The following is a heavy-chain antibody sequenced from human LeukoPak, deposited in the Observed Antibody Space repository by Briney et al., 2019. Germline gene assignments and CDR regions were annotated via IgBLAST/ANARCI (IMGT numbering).Heavy chain of an antibody. V-gene: IGHV4-59*03. Sequence: SETLSLTCTVSGGSIRIYYWSWIRQPPGKGLEWIGHNYNSGSTNYSPSLKSRVTISVDTSKNQFSLKLSSVTAADTAVYYCATFKRAGGWSYFDYWGQGTLVTVSS. CDR1: GGSIRIYY. CDR2: NYNSGST. D-gene: IGHD6-19*01. CDR3: ATFKRAGGWSYFDY. J-gene: IGHJ4*02.